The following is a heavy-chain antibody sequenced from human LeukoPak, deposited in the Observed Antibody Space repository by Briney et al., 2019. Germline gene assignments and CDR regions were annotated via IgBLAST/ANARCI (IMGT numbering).Heavy chain of an antibody. Sequence: TSETLSLTCTVSGGSVSSGSYYWSWIRQPPGKGLEWIGYIYYSGSTNYNPSLKSRVTISVDTSKNQFSLKLSSVTAADTAVYYCARDGGDTAMVTKGFDYWGQGTLVTVSS. CDR3: ARDGGDTAMVTKGFDY. V-gene: IGHV4-61*01. CDR2: IYYSGST. CDR1: GGSVSSGSYY. J-gene: IGHJ4*02. D-gene: IGHD5-18*01.